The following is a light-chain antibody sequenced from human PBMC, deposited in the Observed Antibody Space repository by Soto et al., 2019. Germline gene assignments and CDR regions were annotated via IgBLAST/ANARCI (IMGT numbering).Light chain of an antibody. CDR3: CSYASSSSYG. J-gene: IGLJ1*01. CDR1: TSDVGGYNL. V-gene: IGLV2-23*01. CDR2: EGT. Sequence: QSALTQPASVSGSPGQSITISCSGTTSDVGGYNLVSWYQQHTAKAPKLLIYEGTQRPSGVSSRFSGSKSGNTASLTISGLQAEDEADYYFCSYASSSSYGFGTGTKVTVL.